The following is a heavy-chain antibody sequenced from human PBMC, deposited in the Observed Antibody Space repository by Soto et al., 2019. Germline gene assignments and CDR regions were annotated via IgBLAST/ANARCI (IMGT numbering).Heavy chain of an antibody. CDR1: GFTFSSYA. D-gene: IGHD1-26*01. V-gene: IGHV3-30-3*01. J-gene: IGHJ6*02. Sequence: PGGSLRLSCAASGFTFSSYAMPWVRQAPGKGLEWVAVISYDGSNKYYADSVKGRFTISRDNSKNTLYLQMNSLRAEDTAVYYCARDPYSGSYYYYGMDVWGQGTTVTVSS. CDR3: ARDPYSGSYYYYGMDV. CDR2: ISYDGSNK.